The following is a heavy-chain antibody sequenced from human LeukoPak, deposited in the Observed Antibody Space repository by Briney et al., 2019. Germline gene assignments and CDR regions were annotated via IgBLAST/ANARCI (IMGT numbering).Heavy chain of an antibody. CDR1: GFTFTSYA. D-gene: IGHD6-19*01. J-gene: IGHJ6*02. CDR3: ARGLSGNYYYYYAMDV. V-gene: IGHV3-30-3*01. Sequence: AGGSLRLSCAASGFTFTSYAMHWVRQAPGKGLEWVAVISYDGSNKYYVESVKGRFTISRDNSKNTLYLQMNSLRTEDTAVYYCARGLSGNYYYYYAMDVWGQGTTVTVSS. CDR2: ISYDGSNK.